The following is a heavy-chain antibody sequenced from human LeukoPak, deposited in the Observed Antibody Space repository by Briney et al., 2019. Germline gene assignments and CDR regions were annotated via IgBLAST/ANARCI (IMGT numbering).Heavy chain of an antibody. D-gene: IGHD4-17*01. CDR1: GFTFSSYS. CDR3: ARIRYGDYFDY. CDR2: ISSSSSTI. J-gene: IGHJ4*02. Sequence: PGGSLRLSCAASGFTFSSYSMKWVRQAPGKGLEWVSWISSSSSTIYYADSVKGRFTISRDNAKNSLYLQMNSLRAEDTAVYYCARIRYGDYFDYWGQGTLVTVSS. V-gene: IGHV3-48*01.